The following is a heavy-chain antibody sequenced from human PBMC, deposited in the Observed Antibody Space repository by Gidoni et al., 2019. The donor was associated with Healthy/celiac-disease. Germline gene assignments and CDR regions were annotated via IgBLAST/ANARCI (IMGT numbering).Heavy chain of an antibody. Sequence: EVQLVESGGGLVQPGGCLRLSCAASGFTVSSVALSWVRQGPWKVREWGSVISASGGTTYYADSVKGRFTISRDNSKNTLYLQMNSLRSEDTAVYYCAKVWELHGSGIPSKEYYYYYGMDVWGQGTTVTVSS. V-gene: IGHV3-23*04. D-gene: IGHD3-10*01. CDR3: AKVWELHGSGIPSKEYYYYYGMDV. CDR2: ISASGGTT. CDR1: GFTVSSVA. J-gene: IGHJ6*02.